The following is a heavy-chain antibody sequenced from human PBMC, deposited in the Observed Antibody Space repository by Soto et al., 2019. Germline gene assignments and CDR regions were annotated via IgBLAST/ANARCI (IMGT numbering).Heavy chain of an antibody. CDR1: VFSIIIGYYY. J-gene: IGHJ5*02. V-gene: IGHV4-30-4*01. D-gene: IGHD2-2*01. Sequence: SATXSLTCTVSVFSIIIGYYYVSWIRQPPGKVLEWIGYIYYSGITYYNPSLKSRVTISVDTSKNQFSLKLSSVTAADTAVYYCARDVHIVVVNGWLETWGQGTLV. CDR2: IYYSGIT. CDR3: ARDVHIVVVNGWLET.